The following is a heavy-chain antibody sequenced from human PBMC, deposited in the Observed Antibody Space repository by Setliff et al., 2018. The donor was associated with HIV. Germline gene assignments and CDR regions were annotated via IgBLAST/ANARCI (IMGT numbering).Heavy chain of an antibody. CDR1: GDTFSNHV. V-gene: IGHV1-69*13. D-gene: IGHD1-7*01. CDR2: IIPFLGTA. Sequence: RASVKVSCKASGDTFSNHVITWVRQAPGQGLEWMGGIIPFLGTADYAQKFKGSVTITADESTSTAYMELTSLRAEDTAVYYCAREGITGTTLHPYWGQGTLVTVSS. CDR3: AREGITGTTLHPY. J-gene: IGHJ4*02.